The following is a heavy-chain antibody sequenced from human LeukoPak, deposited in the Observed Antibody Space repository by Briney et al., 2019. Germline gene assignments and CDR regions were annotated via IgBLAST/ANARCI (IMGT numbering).Heavy chain of an antibody. CDR3: ARMHDYGDYQYAFDI. Sequence: ASVKVSCKASGYTFTSYFMHWVRQAPGQGLEWMGIINPSGGSTSYAQKFQGRATMTRDTSTSTLYMELRSLRSEDTAVYYCARMHDYGDYQYAFDIWGQGTMVTVSS. CDR1: GYTFTSYF. J-gene: IGHJ3*02. V-gene: IGHV1-46*01. D-gene: IGHD4-17*01. CDR2: INPSGGST.